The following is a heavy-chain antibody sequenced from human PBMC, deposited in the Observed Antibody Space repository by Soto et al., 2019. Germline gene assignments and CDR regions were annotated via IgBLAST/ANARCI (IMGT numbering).Heavy chain of an antibody. CDR1: GGSFSGYY. CDR3: ARKDSRDFDY. CDR2: INHSGST. Sequence: QVQLQQWGAGLLKPSETLSLTCAVYGGSFSGYYWSWIRQPPGKGLEWIGEINHSGSTNYNPSLKSRVTISVDTSKNQFSLKLSSVTAADTAVYYCARKDSRDFDYWGQGTLVTVSS. D-gene: IGHD2-21*01. V-gene: IGHV4-34*01. J-gene: IGHJ4*02.